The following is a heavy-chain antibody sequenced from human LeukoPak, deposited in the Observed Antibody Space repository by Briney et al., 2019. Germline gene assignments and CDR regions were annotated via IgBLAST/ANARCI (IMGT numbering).Heavy chain of an antibody. V-gene: IGHV3-21*01. D-gene: IGHD6-19*01. CDR3: VKNGWLDY. J-gene: IGHJ4*02. Sequence: PGGSLRLSCAASGFTFSSQNMNWARQAPGKGLEWVAYISTSGDSTKYADSVEGRFTISRDNVENSLYLLMNSLRVDDTAVNYCVKNGWLDYWGQGIVVTVSS. CDR1: GFTFSSQN. CDR2: ISTSGDST.